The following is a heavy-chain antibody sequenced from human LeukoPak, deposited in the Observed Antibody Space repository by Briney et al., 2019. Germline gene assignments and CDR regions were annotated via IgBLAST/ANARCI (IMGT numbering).Heavy chain of an antibody. CDR3: ARERSGGTGTTIREVNNWFDP. CDR1: GDSVSSNSAA. Sequence: SQTLSLTCAISGDSVSSNSAAWNWIRQSPSRGLEWLGRTYYRSKWYNDYAVSVKSRITINPDTSKNQFSLQLNSVTPEDTAVYYCARERSGGTGTTIREVNNWFDPWGQGTLVTLSS. CDR2: TYYRSKWYN. D-gene: IGHD1-7*01. J-gene: IGHJ5*02. V-gene: IGHV6-1*01.